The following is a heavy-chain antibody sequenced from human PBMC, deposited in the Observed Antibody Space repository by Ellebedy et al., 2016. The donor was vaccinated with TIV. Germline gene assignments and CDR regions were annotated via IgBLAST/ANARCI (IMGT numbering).Heavy chain of an antibody. D-gene: IGHD1-26*01. V-gene: IGHV3-21*01. CDR1: GFTFSSYS. J-gene: IGHJ4*02. Sequence: GESLKISCAASGFTFSSYSMNWVRQAPGKGLEWVSSISSSSSYIYYADSVKGRFTISRDNAKNSLYLQMNSLRAEDTAVYYCARDRGSYDYWGQGTLVTVSS. CDR2: ISSSSSYI. CDR3: ARDRGSYDY.